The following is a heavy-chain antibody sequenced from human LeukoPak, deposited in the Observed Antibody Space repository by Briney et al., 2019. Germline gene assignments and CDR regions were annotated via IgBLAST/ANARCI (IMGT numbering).Heavy chain of an antibody. J-gene: IGHJ4*02. V-gene: IGHV3-30*02. CDR1: GFTFSSYG. CDR2: IRYDGSNK. Sequence: GGSLRLSCAASGFTFSSYGMHWVRQAPGKGLEWVAFIRYDGSNKYYADSVKGRFTISRDNSKNTLYLQTNSLRAEDTAVYYCAKDTVTTYYWGQGTLVTVSS. D-gene: IGHD4-11*01. CDR3: AKDTVTTYY.